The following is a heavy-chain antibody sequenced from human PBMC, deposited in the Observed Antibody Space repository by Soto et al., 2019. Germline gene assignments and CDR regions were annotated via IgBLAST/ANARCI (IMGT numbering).Heavy chain of an antibody. CDR3: ARRRAAYRCLRYGH. Sequence: ASVKVSCKASGYTFINSALHWVRQAPGQRLEWMGWINAANGDTKYSQNFQGRVTITRDTSASTGYMELSSLTSEDTAVYYCARRRAAYRCLRYGHWGQGPPVTVSS. V-gene: IGHV1-3*01. CDR1: GYTFINSA. CDR2: INAANGDT. J-gene: IGHJ4*02. D-gene: IGHD5-18*01.